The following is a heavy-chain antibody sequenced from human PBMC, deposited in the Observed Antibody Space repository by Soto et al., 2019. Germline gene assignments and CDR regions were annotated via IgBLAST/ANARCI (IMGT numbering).Heavy chain of an antibody. D-gene: IGHD2-21*02. CDR3: TTWLTAHFDY. Sequence: GGSLRLSCAASGFTFSSYALHWVRQAPGKGLEWVAVISYDGSKKYYADSVKGRFTISRDNSKNTLYLQMNSLRGEDTALYYCTTWLTAHFDYWGRGTQVTVSS. J-gene: IGHJ4*02. V-gene: IGHV3-30-3*01. CDR2: ISYDGSKK. CDR1: GFTFSSYA.